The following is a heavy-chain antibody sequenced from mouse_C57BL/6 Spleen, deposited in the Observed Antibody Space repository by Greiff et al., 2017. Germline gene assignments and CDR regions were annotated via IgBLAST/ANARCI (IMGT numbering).Heavy chain of an antibody. V-gene: IGHV1-20*01. J-gene: IGHJ4*01. Sequence: VQLQQSGPELVKPGDSVKISCKASGYSFTGYFMNWVMQSHGKSLEWIGRINPYNGDTFYNQKFKGKATLSVDKSSSTAHMELRSLTSEDSAVYYCARGPYYYGSSYVYAMDYWGQGTSVTVSS. CDR3: ARGPYYYGSSYVYAMDY. D-gene: IGHD1-1*01. CDR2: INPYNGDT. CDR1: GYSFTGYF.